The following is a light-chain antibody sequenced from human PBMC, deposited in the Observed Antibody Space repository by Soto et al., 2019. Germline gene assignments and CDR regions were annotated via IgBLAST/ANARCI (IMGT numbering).Light chain of an antibody. CDR1: QDIGSQ. Sequence: DIQMTQSPSSMSASVGDRVTITCRASQDIGSQLGWYQQKPGKAPKLLIHAASTLQRGVPFRFSGSGSGTEFTLTISGLQSEDFATYYCQQVKTFPRTFGQGTKVEIE. CDR3: QQVKTFPRT. CDR2: AAS. J-gene: IGKJ1*01. V-gene: IGKV1-12*01.